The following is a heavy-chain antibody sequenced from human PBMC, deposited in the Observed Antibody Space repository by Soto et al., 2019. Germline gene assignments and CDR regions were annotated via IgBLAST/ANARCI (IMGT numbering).Heavy chain of an antibody. V-gene: IGHV3-21*01. CDR3: ARDDGGYRYGGRQYHFDL. D-gene: IGHD5-18*01. J-gene: IGHJ4*02. Sequence: DVQLVESGGGLVKPGGSLRLSCAASGFPFSSYNINWVRQAPGKGLEWVSSIGASGNIYYADSVRGRFTISRDNAKNSVYLQMNSLRAEDASVYYCARDDGGYRYGGRQYHFDLWGQGTLVTVSS. CDR1: GFPFSSYN. CDR2: IGASGNI.